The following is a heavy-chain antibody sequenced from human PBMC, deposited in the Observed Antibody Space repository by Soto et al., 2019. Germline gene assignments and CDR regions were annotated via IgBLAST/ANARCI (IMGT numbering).Heavy chain of an antibody. Sequence: QVQLQESGPGLVKPSETLSLTCTVSGGSISSYYWSWIRQPAGKGLEWIGRIYTTGSTNYNPSLKRRVPMSVDTSKNQFSLKLSSVTAADTAVYYCARDRGGKYYGSGTVTDAFDIWGQGTMVTVSS. CDR2: IYTTGST. V-gene: IGHV4-4*07. CDR1: GGSISSYY. D-gene: IGHD3-10*01. J-gene: IGHJ3*02. CDR3: ARDRGGKYYGSGTVTDAFDI.